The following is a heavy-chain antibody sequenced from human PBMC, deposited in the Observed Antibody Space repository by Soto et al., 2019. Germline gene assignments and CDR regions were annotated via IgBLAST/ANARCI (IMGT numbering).Heavy chain of an antibody. D-gene: IGHD2-2*01. Sequence: GGSPRLSCAASGLKLISYAMTWVRQAPGKGLEWVSSISGSGYSTYYADSVKGRFTISRDNTRNTVYLRMNSLRAEDTAVYYCSVHMGDDIVLAPAQLDYWGQGTLVTVSS. J-gene: IGHJ4*02. CDR2: ISGSGYST. CDR1: GLKLISYA. CDR3: SVHMGDDIVLAPAQLDY. V-gene: IGHV3-23*01.